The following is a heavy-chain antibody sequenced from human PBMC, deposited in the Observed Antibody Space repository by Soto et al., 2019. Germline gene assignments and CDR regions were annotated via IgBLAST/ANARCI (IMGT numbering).Heavy chain of an antibody. CDR1: GGSISSSSYY. CDR3: ARLRQQLVLCFDP. Sequence: SETLSLTCTVSGGSISSSSYYWGWIRQPPGKGLEWIGSIYYSGSTYYNPSLKSRVTISVDTSKNQFSLKLSSVTAADTAVYYCARLRQQLVLCFDPWGQGTLVTVSS. CDR2: IYYSGST. D-gene: IGHD6-13*01. J-gene: IGHJ5*02. V-gene: IGHV4-39*01.